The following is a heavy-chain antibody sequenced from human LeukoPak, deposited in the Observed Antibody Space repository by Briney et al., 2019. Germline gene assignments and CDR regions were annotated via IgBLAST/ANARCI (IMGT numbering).Heavy chain of an antibody. CDR3: AILVSSRYTRDSFDI. Sequence: AGGSLRLSCAASGFTFSSYWMHWVRQAPGMGLVWVSRLNGDGTTTTYADSVKGRFTISRDNAKNTLYLQMNSLRAEDTAVYYCAILVSSRYTRDSFDIWGQGTMVTVSS. CDR2: LNGDGTTT. CDR1: GFTFSSYW. D-gene: IGHD6-13*01. J-gene: IGHJ3*02. V-gene: IGHV3-74*01.